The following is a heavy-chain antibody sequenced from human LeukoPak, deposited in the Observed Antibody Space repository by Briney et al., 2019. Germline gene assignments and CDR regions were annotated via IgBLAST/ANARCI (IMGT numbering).Heavy chain of an antibody. Sequence: GGSLRLSCAASGFTFSSYGMHWVRQAPGKGLEWVAVISYDGSNKYYADSVKGRFTISRDNSKNTLYLQMNSLRAEDTAVYYCARDLFVTGTTPADYWGQGTLVTVSS. V-gene: IGHV3-30*03. CDR1: GFTFSSYG. D-gene: IGHD1-7*01. CDR3: ARDLFVTGTTPADY. J-gene: IGHJ4*02. CDR2: ISYDGSNK.